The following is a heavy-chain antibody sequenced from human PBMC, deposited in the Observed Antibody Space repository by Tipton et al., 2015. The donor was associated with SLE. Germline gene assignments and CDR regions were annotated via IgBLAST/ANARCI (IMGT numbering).Heavy chain of an antibody. CDR1: PWSFSNDY. J-gene: IGHJ3*02. CDR3: ARKKMKSDAFDI. V-gene: IGHV4-34*01. CDR2: ISHYGGT. Sequence: TLSLTCVGYPWSFSNDYWSWIRQPPGKGREWIGEISHYGGTNENPSLESRVTMSVDTSKNQFSLKLSSVTAFDTAVYYCARKKMKSDAFDIWGQGTMVTVYS.